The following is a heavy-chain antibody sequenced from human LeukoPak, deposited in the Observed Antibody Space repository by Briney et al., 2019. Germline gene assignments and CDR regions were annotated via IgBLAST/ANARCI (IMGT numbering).Heavy chain of an antibody. V-gene: IGHV4-31*03. CDR1: GGSITINGYY. D-gene: IGHD3-22*01. CDR2: IFHNGKA. J-gene: IGHJ4*02. CDR3: EKYSSGYYYGLN. Sequence: SETLSLTCTVSGGSITINGYYWTWIRLHPGKALEWIGYIFHNGKAYYNPSLKSRATISVDTPKNQFSLSLRSVTAADTAFYYCEKYSSGYYYGLNWGQGALVTVAS.